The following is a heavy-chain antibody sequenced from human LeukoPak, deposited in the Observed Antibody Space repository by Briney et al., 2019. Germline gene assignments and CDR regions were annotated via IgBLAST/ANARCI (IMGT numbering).Heavy chain of an antibody. J-gene: IGHJ6*03. CDR1: GFTFSSYS. D-gene: IGHD3-22*01. CDR3: ARDLKYYYDSSGYLYYYYYMDV. Sequence: GGSLRLSCAASGFTFSSYSMNWVRQAPGKGLEWVSYINSSSSTIYYADSVKGRFTISRDNAKNSLYLQMNSLRAEDTAVYYCARDLKYYYDSSGYLYYYYYMDVWGKGTTVTVSS. V-gene: IGHV3-48*01. CDR2: INSSSSTI.